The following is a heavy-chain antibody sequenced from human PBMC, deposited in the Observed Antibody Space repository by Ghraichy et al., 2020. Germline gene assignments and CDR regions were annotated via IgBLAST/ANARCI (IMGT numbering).Heavy chain of an antibody. CDR3: AKGRSDFWSGPILGWDP. Sequence: GGSLRLSCAASGFTFDDYAMHWVRQAPGKGLEWVSLISGDGGSTYYADSVKGRFTISRDNSKNSLYLQMNSLRTEDTALYYCAKGRSDFWSGPILGWDPWGQGTLVTVSS. D-gene: IGHD3-3*01. J-gene: IGHJ5*02. CDR2: ISGDGGST. CDR1: GFTFDDYA. V-gene: IGHV3-43*02.